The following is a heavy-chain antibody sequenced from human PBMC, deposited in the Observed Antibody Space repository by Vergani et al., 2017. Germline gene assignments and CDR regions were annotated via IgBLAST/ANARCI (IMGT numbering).Heavy chain of an antibody. CDR3: SKGGSYSPYYYYGMDV. D-gene: IGHD1-26*01. CDR1: GFTFSSYG. CDR2: ISYDGSNK. J-gene: IGHJ6*02. V-gene: IGHV3-30*18. Sequence: QVQLVESGGGVVQPGRSLRLSCAASGFTFSSYGMHWVRQAPGRGLELVAVISYDGSNKYYADSAQGRFTISRYNSKKTLYLQMNSLRSADTAVYYCSKGGSYSPYYYYGMDVWGQGPTVTVSS.